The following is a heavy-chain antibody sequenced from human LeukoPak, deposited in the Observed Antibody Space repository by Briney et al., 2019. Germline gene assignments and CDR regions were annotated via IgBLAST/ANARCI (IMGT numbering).Heavy chain of an antibody. D-gene: IGHD1-26*01. CDR3: ARVGGWEPKLHGVTFDY. Sequence: SETLSLTCDVYGGSFSGYYWSWIRQPPGMGLEWIGEINHSGSTNYTPSLKSRVSISVDTSKNQLSLKLSSVTAADTAVYFCARVGGWEPKLHGVTFDYLGQGTLVTVSS. J-gene: IGHJ4*02. V-gene: IGHV4-34*01. CDR1: GGSFSGYY. CDR2: INHSGST.